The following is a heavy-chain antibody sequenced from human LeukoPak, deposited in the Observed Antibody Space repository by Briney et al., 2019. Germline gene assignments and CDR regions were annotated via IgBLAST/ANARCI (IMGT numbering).Heavy chain of an antibody. Sequence: PSETLSLTCTVSGGSISSSSYYWGWIRQPPGKGLEWIGSIYYSGSTYYNPSLKSRVTISVDTSKNQFSLKLSSVTAADTAVYYCATVDILTGYYDYWGQGTLVTVSS. J-gene: IGHJ4*02. V-gene: IGHV4-39*07. D-gene: IGHD3-9*01. CDR1: GGSISSSSYY. CDR3: ATVDILTGYYDY. CDR2: IYYSGST.